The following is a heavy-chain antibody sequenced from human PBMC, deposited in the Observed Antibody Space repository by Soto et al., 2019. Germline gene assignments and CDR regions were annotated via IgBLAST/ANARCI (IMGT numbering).Heavy chain of an antibody. Sequence: GGSLRLSCAASGFTFSSYAMSWVRQAPGKGLEWVSAISGSGGSTYYADSVKGRFTISRDNSKNTLYLQMNSLRAEDTAVYYCANSRIAVAGDADAFDIWGQGTMVTVSS. CDR2: ISGSGGST. V-gene: IGHV3-23*01. CDR1: GFTFSSYA. D-gene: IGHD6-19*01. CDR3: ANSRIAVAGDADAFDI. J-gene: IGHJ3*02.